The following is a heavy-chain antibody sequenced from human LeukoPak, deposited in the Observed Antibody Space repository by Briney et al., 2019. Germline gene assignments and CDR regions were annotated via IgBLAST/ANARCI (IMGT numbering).Heavy chain of an antibody. D-gene: IGHD4-23*01. V-gene: IGHV3-7*03. CDR1: GFTVSSNW. J-gene: IGHJ5*02. CDR2: VNQDESQK. CDR3: ARGKNYGGNSQKKNEYNWFDP. Sequence: GGSLRLSCAASGFTVSSNWMSWVRQAPGKGLEWVANVNQDESQKYYVDSVKGRFTISKDNAKNSLNLQMNSLRAEDTAVYYCARGKNYGGNSQKKNEYNWFDPWGQGTLVTVSS.